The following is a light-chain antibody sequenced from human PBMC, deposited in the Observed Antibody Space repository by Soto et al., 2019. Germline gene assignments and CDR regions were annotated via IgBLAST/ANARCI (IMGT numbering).Light chain of an antibody. CDR2: GAS. Sequence: EVVLTQSPATLSLSPGDRATLSCRSSQSVSSNLAWYQQKPGQAPGLLIYGASTRATGIPARFSGSGSGTEFTLTISSLQSEDFAFYYGQQYNNWPPWTFGQGTKVDIK. V-gene: IGKV3-15*01. CDR1: QSVSSN. J-gene: IGKJ1*01. CDR3: QQYNNWPPWT.